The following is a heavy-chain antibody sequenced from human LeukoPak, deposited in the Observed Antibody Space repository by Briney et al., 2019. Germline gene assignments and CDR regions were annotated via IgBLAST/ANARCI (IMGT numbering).Heavy chain of an antibody. Sequence: PSETLSLTCTVSGDSINSYYWSWIRQPPGKGLEWIGYIYYSGSTNYNPSLKSRVTISVDTSKNQFSLKLSSVTAADTAVYYCARGIDGYNAYWGQGTLVTVSS. V-gene: IGHV4-59*08. D-gene: IGHD5-24*01. CDR1: GDSINSYY. CDR3: ARGIDGYNAY. CDR2: IYYSGST. J-gene: IGHJ4*02.